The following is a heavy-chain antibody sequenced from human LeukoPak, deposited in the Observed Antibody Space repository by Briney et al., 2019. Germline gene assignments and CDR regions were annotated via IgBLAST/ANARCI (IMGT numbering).Heavy chain of an antibody. J-gene: IGHJ4*02. Sequence: GGSLRLSREASGFTFSTFAMIWVRQHPGKGLEWVSSIFPSGGEIHYADSVRGRFSIPRDNSKSTLSLQMNSLRAEDTAIYYCATYRQVLLPFESWGQGTLVTVSS. V-gene: IGHV3-23*01. CDR2: IFPSGGEI. CDR3: ATYRQVLLPFES. D-gene: IGHD2-8*02. CDR1: GFTFSTFA.